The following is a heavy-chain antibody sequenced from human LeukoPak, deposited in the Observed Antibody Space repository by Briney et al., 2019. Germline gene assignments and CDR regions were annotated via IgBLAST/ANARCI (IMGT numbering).Heavy chain of an antibody. CDR2: INSDGSST. CDR3: ARGHAAAEDYYYGMDV. Sequence: GGSLRLSCAASGFTFSSYWMHWVRQAPGKGLVWVSRINSDGSSTSYADSVKGRFTISRDNARNTLYLQMNSLRAEDTAVYYCARGHAAAEDYYYGMDVWGQGTTVTVSS. CDR1: GFTFSSYW. D-gene: IGHD6-13*01. J-gene: IGHJ6*02. V-gene: IGHV3-74*01.